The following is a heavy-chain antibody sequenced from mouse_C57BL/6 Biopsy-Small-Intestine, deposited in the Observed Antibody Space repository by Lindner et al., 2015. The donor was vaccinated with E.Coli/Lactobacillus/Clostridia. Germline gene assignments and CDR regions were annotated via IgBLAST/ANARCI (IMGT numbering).Heavy chain of an antibody. V-gene: IGHV1-34*01. D-gene: IGHD2-1*01. CDR2: IYPKNGGS. CDR1: GYTFTDYT. J-gene: IGHJ1*01. CDR3: ARFYSWYFDV. Sequence: VQLQESGPELVKPGASVKISCKASGYTFTDYTMDWVKQSHGKSLEWIGYIYPKNGGSGYNQKFTSKATLTVDKSSSTAYMELHSLTSEDSAVYYCARFYSWYFDVWGAGTTVTVSA.